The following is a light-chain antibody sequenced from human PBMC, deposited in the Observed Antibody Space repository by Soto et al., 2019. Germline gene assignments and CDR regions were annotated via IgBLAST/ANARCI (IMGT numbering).Light chain of an antibody. V-gene: IGLV2-14*01. Sequence: QSALTQPASVSGSPGQSITISCTGTSSDVGGYTYVSWYQQHPGKAPKLIIYEINNRPSGVSIRFSGSKSGNTASLTITGLQAEDEADYYCGSCSRSAREVFGTGTKLTVL. CDR2: EIN. CDR1: SSDVGGYTY. J-gene: IGLJ1*01. CDR3: GSCSRSAREV.